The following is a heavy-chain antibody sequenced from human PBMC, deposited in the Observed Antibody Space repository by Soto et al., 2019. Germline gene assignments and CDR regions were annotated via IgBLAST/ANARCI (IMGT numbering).Heavy chain of an antibody. CDR2: INPAGNVQ. Sequence: VQLVESGGGLVQPGEPLRLSCTASGLTFSISWMTWVRQAPGEGLEWVSNINPAGNVQQYADYVKERFTISRDNAKNSLFLQMSGLRVEDTAVYYCATANTPYAFDMWGQGTMVTVSS. V-gene: IGHV3-7*01. CDR3: ATANTPYAFDM. CDR1: GLTFSISW. J-gene: IGHJ3*02.